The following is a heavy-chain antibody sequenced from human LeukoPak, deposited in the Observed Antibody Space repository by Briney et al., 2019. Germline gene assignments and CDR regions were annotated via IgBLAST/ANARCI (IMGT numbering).Heavy chain of an antibody. CDR3: ARDNCSGGSCYSTNWFDP. CDR2: IYYSGST. J-gene: IGHJ5*02. D-gene: IGHD2-15*01. CDR1: GGSISSYY. Sequence: PSETLSLTCTVSGGSISSYYWSWIRQPPGKGLEGIGYIYYSGSTNYNPSLKSRVTISVDTSKNQFSLKLSSVTPADTAVYYCARDNCSGGSCYSTNWFDPWGQGTLVTVSS. V-gene: IGHV4-59*01.